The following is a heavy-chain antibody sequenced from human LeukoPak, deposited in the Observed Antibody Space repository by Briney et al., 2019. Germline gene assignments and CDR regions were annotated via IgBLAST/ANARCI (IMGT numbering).Heavy chain of an antibody. CDR1: GYTFTGYY. J-gene: IGHJ6*02. CDR3: ARDRCSSTSCFYYYYYYGMDV. Sequence: AASVKVSCKASGYTFTGYYMHWVRQAPGQGLEWMGRINPNSGGTNYAQKFQGRVTMTRDTSISTAYMELSSLRSEDTAVYYCARDRCSSTSCFYYYYYYGMDVWGQGTTVTVSS. D-gene: IGHD2-2*01. CDR2: INPNSGGT. V-gene: IGHV1-2*06.